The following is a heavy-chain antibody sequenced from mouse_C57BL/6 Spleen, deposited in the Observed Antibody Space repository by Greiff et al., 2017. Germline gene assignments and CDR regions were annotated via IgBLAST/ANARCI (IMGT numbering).Heavy chain of an antibody. D-gene: IGHD1-1*01. V-gene: IGHV1-54*01. J-gene: IGHJ2*01. Sequence: VQLQQSGAELVRPGTSVKVSCKASGYAFTNYLIEWVKQRPGQGLERIGVINPGSGGTNYNEKFKGKATLTADKSSSTAYMQLSSLTSEDSAVYFCARRDYYGSSYRSYFDYWGQGTTLTVSS. CDR3: ARRDYYGSSYRSYFDY. CDR1: GYAFTNYL. CDR2: INPGSGGT.